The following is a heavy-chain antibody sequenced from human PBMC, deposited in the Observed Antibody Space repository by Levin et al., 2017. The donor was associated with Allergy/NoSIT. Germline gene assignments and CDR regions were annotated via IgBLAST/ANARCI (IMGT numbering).Heavy chain of an antibody. D-gene: IGHD6-13*01. CDR1: GISFTNAW. V-gene: IGHV3-15*01. Sequence: GGSLRLSCTASGISFTNAWMSWARQAPGKGLEWVGRIKSKTDGGTADYASPVKGRFTNSRDDSKNTLYLQMNSLKTEDTAVYYCTTYISSWYYFDYWGQGTLVTVSS. CDR3: TTYISSWYYFDY. J-gene: IGHJ4*02. CDR2: IKSKTDGGTA.